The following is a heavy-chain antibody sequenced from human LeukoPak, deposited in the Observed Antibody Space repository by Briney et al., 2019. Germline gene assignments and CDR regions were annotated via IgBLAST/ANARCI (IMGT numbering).Heavy chain of an antibody. Sequence: ASVKVSCKVSGYTLTELPMHWVRQAPGKGLEWMGGFDLEDGEKIYSQKFQGRITMTEDTSTATVYMELTSLRSEDTAVYYCATDKGAAASTFRDFYYMDVWGKGTTVIVSS. J-gene: IGHJ6*03. CDR2: FDLEDGEK. CDR3: ATDKGAAASTFRDFYYMDV. CDR1: GYTLTELP. V-gene: IGHV1-24*01. D-gene: IGHD6-13*01.